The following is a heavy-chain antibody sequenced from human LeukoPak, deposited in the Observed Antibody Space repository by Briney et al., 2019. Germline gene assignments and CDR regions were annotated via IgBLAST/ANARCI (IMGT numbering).Heavy chain of an antibody. V-gene: IGHV1-18*01. D-gene: IGHD3-10*01. Sequence: GASVKVSCKASGYTFTSYGISWVRQAPGQGLEWMGWISAYNGNTNYAQKLQGRVTMTTDTSTSTAYMELRSLRSDDTAVYYCATARVGVYYYGMDVWGQGTTVTVSS. J-gene: IGHJ6*02. CDR3: ATARVGVYYYGMDV. CDR2: ISAYNGNT. CDR1: GYTFTSYG.